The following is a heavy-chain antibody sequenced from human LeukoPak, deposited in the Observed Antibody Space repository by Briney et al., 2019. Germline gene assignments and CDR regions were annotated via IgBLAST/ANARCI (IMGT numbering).Heavy chain of an antibody. CDR3: AKSRGSTLFDS. CDR1: GFTFSSYA. Sequence: GGSLRLSCAASGFTFSSYAMSWVRQAPGKGLEWVSGINGGGDKTYYRDSVKGRITISRDNSKNTLYLQMNSLRAEDTAIYYCAKSRGSTLFDSWGQGTLVTVSS. J-gene: IGHJ4*02. CDR2: INGGGDKT. V-gene: IGHV3-23*01. D-gene: IGHD1-26*01.